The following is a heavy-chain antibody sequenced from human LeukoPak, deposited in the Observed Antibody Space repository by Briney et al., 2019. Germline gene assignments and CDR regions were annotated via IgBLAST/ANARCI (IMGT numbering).Heavy chain of an antibody. Sequence: AGGSLRLSCAASGFTFRRYAMSWVRQAPGKGLEWVSAISGSGGSTYYADSVKGRFTISRDNSKNTLYLQMNSLRAEDTAVYYCAKDVTPGGHYFDYWGQGTLVTVSS. CDR2: ISGSGGST. V-gene: IGHV3-23*01. D-gene: IGHD2-15*01. J-gene: IGHJ4*02. CDR1: GFTFRRYA. CDR3: AKDVTPGGHYFDY.